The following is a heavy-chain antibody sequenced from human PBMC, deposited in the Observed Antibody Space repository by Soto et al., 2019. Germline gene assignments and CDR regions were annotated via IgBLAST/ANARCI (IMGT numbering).Heavy chain of an antibody. Sequence: GASVKVSCKASGYTFTSYDINWVRQATGQGLEWMGWMNPNSGNTGYAQKFQGRVTMTRNTSISTAYIELSSLRSEDTAVYYCASPARNYDFWSGYSFDIWGQGTMVTVSS. V-gene: IGHV1-8*01. CDR3: ASPARNYDFWSGYSFDI. CDR1: GYTFTSYD. CDR2: MNPNSGNT. J-gene: IGHJ3*02. D-gene: IGHD3-3*01.